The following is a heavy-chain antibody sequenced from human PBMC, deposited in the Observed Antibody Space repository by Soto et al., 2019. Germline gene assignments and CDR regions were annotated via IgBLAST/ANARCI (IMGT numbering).Heavy chain of an antibody. J-gene: IGHJ6*03. CDR3: ARGGALFPHLDYYYYYMDV. Sequence: ASVKVSCKASGYTFTSYDINWVRQATGQGLEWMGWMNPNSGNTGYAQKFQGRVTMTRNTSISTAYMELSSLRSEDTAVYYCARGGALFPHLDYYYYYMDVWGKGTTVTVSS. CDR2: MNPNSGNT. CDR1: GYTFTSYD. D-gene: IGHD3-10*01. V-gene: IGHV1-8*01.